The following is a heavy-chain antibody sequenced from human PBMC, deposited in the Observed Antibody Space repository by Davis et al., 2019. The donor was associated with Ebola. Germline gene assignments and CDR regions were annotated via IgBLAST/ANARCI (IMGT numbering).Heavy chain of an antibody. CDR3: ASLRRTITGLDDGFDI. CDR2: IYPGDSET. D-gene: IGHD1-20*01. V-gene: IGHV5-51*01. J-gene: IGHJ3*02. CDR1: GYTFTTYW. Sequence: GESLKISCQASGYTFTTYWISWVRQMPGKGLEWMGSIYPGDSETRYSPSFRGQVTISADKSITTAYLQWSGLRASDTAMYYCASLRRTITGLDDGFDIWGQGTMVTVSA.